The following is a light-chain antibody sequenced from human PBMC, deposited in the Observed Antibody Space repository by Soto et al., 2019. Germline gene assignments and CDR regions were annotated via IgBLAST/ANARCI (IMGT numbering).Light chain of an antibody. V-gene: IGKV3-20*01. CDR1: QSVRSSH. J-gene: IGKJ4*01. CDR3: QQYDSPPLT. Sequence: EIVLTQSPGTLSLSRGERATLSCRASQSVRSSHLAWYQQKPGQAPRLLIYGASSRATGIPDRFSGSGSGADFTLTISRLEPEDFAVYYCQQYDSPPLTFGGGTKVDIK. CDR2: GAS.